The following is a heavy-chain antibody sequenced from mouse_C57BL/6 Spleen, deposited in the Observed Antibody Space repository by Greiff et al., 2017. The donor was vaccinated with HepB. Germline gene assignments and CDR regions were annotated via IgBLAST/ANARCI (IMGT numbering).Heavy chain of an antibody. D-gene: IGHD1-1*01. CDR1: GFTFSSYA. V-gene: IGHV5-9-1*02. CDR2: ISSGGDYI. J-gene: IGHJ1*03. CDR3: TRDPPSSWNWYFDV. Sequence: EVKLMESGEGLVKPGGSLKLSCAASGFTFSSYAMSWVRQTPEKRLEWVAYISSGGDYIYYADTVKGRFTISRDNARNTLYLQMSSLKSEDTAMYYCTRDPPSSWNWYFDVWGTGTTVTVSS.